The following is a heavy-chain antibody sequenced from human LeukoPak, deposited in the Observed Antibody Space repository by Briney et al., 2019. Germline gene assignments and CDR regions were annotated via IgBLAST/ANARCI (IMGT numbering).Heavy chain of an antibody. D-gene: IGHD3-9*01. Sequence: SVTVSCKASGGTFSSYAISWVRQAPGQGLEWMGGIIPIFGTANYAQKFQGRVTITADESTSTAYMELSSLRSEDTAVYYCARAKDYDILTGYYESGYYYGMDVWGKGTTVTVSS. J-gene: IGHJ6*04. V-gene: IGHV1-69*13. CDR1: GGTFSSYA. CDR2: IIPIFGTA. CDR3: ARAKDYDILTGYYESGYYYGMDV.